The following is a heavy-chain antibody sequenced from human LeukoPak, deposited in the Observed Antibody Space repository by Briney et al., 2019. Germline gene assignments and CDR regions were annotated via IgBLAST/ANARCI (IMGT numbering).Heavy chain of an antibody. CDR2: IWYDGSNK. J-gene: IGHJ5*02. D-gene: IGHD6-19*01. CDR1: GFTFSSYG. Sequence: PGRSLRLSCAASGFTFSSYGMHWVRQAPGKGLEWVAVIWYDGSNKYYADSVKGRFTISRDNSKNTLYLQMNSLRAEDTAVYYCARDARPIAVAGNWFDPWDQGTLVTVSS. CDR3: ARDARPIAVAGNWFDP. V-gene: IGHV3-33*01.